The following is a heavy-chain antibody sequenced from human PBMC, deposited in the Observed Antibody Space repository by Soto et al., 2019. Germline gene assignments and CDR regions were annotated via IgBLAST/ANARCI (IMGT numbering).Heavy chain of an antibody. Sequence: EVQLLESGGGLVQPGGSLRLSCAASGFTFSIYAMSWVRQAPGKGLEWVSTISGSGGDIYYADSVKGRFIISRDNPKYPLSLQMDSVRDEDTAVYYCAKGGRGSSGLDFDYWGQGTLVTVSS. J-gene: IGHJ4*02. D-gene: IGHD6-6*01. CDR3: AKGGRGSSGLDFDY. CDR2: ISGSGGDI. CDR1: GFTFSIYA. V-gene: IGHV3-23*01.